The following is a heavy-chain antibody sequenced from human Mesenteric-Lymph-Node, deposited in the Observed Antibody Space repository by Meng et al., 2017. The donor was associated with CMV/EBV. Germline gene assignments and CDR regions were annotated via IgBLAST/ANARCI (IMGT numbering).Heavy chain of an antibody. J-gene: IGHJ4*02. V-gene: IGHV3-21*04. D-gene: IGHD6-6*01. CDR1: GFTFSSFS. Sequence: GESLKISCAASGFTFSSFSMNWVRRAPGKGLEWVSSITSGGTYIYYADSVKGRFTISRDNSKNTLYLQMNSLRAEDTAVYYCAKDPVRPARPNYFDYWGQGTLVTVSS. CDR2: ITSGGTYI. CDR3: AKDPVRPARPNYFDY.